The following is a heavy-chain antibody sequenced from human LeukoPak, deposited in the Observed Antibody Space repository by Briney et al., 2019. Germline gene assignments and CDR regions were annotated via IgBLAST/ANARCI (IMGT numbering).Heavy chain of an antibody. J-gene: IGHJ4*02. CDR2: VYYSGDT. CDR3: ARSPGGIVGVFDY. Sequence: SETLSLTCSVSGGSTSGYFWTWIRQSPGKGPEWIGYVYYSGDTSYSPSLESRVTISVDTSKNQFSLKLSSVTAADTAVYYCARSPGGIVGVFDYWGQGTLVTVSS. CDR1: GGSTSGYF. D-gene: IGHD1-26*01. V-gene: IGHV4-59*08.